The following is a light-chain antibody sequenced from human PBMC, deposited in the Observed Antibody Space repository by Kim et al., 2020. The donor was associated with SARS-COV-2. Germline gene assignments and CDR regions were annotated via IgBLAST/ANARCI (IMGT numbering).Light chain of an antibody. CDR1: SLGGKS. CDR3: QVWDTSTEHIL. V-gene: IGLV3-21*04. Sequence: APGKKSRINGGGPSLGGKSVNWYQQRPGQAPVLVIYYDADRPSGIPERFSGSNSGNTATLTISGVEAGDEADYYCQVWDTSTEHILFGGGTQLTVL. J-gene: IGLJ2*01. CDR2: YDA.